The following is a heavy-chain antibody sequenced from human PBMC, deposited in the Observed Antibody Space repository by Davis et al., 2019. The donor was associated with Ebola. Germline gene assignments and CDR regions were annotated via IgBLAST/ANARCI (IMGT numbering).Heavy chain of an antibody. CDR2: INSGNGNT. CDR3: ARDQRFLEWLLFRENWFDA. D-gene: IGHD3-3*01. Sequence: ASAQVSCNASAYTFTTYAMHWVRQAPGPRFEWMGWINSGNGNTEYSQKFQGRVTITRDTSASTAYMELSSLRSEDTAVYYCARDQRFLEWLLFRENWFDAWGQGTLVTVSS. CDR1: AYTFTTYA. V-gene: IGHV1-3*01. J-gene: IGHJ5*02.